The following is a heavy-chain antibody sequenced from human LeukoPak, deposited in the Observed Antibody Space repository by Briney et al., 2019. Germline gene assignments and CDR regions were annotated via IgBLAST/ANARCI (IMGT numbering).Heavy chain of an antibody. Sequence: GGSLRLSCAASGFTFSSYAMHWVRQAPGKGLEWVAVISYDGSNKYYADSVKGRFTISRDNSKNTLYLQMNSLRAEDTAVYYCAKDPKPIKIWFGEGDYYYMDVWGKGTTVTISS. CDR3: AKDPKPIKIWFGEGDYYYMDV. J-gene: IGHJ6*03. CDR2: ISYDGSNK. D-gene: IGHD3-10*01. CDR1: GFTFSSYA. V-gene: IGHV3-30*04.